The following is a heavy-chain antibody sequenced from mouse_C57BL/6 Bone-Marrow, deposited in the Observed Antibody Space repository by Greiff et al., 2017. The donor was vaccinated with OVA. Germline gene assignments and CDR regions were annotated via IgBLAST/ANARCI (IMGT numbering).Heavy chain of an antibody. V-gene: IGHV1-69*01. J-gene: IGHJ2*01. CDR3: ARGDDYDAY. D-gene: IGHD2-4*01. CDR2: SDPSDSYT. CDR1: GYTFTSYW. Sequence: QVQLQQPGAELVMPGASVKLSCKASGYTFTSYWMHWVKQRPGPGLEWIGESDPSDSYTNYNQKFKGRSTLTVDKASSTAYMQLSSLTSEDSAVYYCARGDDYDAYWGQGTTLTVSS.